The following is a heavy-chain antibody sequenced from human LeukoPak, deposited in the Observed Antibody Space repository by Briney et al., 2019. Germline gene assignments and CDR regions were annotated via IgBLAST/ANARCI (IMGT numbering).Heavy chain of an antibody. CDR1: GGSFSGYY. J-gene: IGHJ4*02. CDR2: INHSGGT. CDR3: ARGEKVTWFGGKTQGYFDC. Sequence: SETLSLTCAVYGGSFSGYYWSWIRQPPGKGLEWIGEINHSGGTNYNPSLKSRVTISVDTSKNQFSLKLSSVTAADTAVYYCARGEKVTWFGGKTQGYFDCWGQGTLVTAS. D-gene: IGHD3-10*01. V-gene: IGHV4-34*01.